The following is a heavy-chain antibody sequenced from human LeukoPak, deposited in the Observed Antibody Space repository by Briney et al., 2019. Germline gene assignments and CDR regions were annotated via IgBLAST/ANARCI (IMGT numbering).Heavy chain of an antibody. CDR2: SHNSGET. CDR1: GASMTNYY. Sequence: SETLSLTCTISGASMTNYYWSWIRQPPAKGLERIAYSHNSGETKYNPSLKSRITISVDTSKNQFSLKLSSVTAADTAVYYCARQPGGTAAFDIWGQGTTVTVSA. J-gene: IGHJ3*02. CDR3: ARQPGGTAAFDI. D-gene: IGHD1-14*01. V-gene: IGHV4-59*08.